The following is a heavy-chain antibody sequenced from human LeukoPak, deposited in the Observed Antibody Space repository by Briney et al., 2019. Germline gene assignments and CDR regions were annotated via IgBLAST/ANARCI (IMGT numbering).Heavy chain of an antibody. CDR3: ARGVQWLAYFDY. CDR1: GFTFSSYS. D-gene: IGHD6-19*01. J-gene: IGHJ4*02. V-gene: IGHV3-48*02. CDR2: ITSGRTTI. Sequence: AGGSLRLSCAASGFTFSSYSMNWVRQAPGKGLEWVSYITSGRTTIYYADSVKGRFTISRDNAKNSLYLQMNSLRDEDTAVYYCARGVQWLAYFDYWGQGTLVTVSS.